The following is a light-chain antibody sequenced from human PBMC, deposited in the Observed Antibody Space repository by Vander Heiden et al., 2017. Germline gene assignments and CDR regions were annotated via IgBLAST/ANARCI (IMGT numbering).Light chain of an antibody. CDR1: SGHSSYA. J-gene: IGLJ3*02. V-gene: IGLV4-69*01. CDR3: QTWGTGFWV. CDR2: LNSDGSH. Sequence: QLALSQCPSASVPLVASVKLPCTLSSGHSSYAIAWHQQRAGKGPRYLMKLNSDGSHSKGDGIPDRFSGSSSGAERYLTISSLQSEDEADYYCQTWGTGFWVFGGGTKLTVL.